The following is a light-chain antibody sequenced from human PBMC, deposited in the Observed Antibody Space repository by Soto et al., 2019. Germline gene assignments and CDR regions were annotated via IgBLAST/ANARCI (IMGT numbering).Light chain of an antibody. CDR3: QQYGTSHT. V-gene: IGKV3-20*01. CDR2: CAS. Sequence: EIVLTQSPGTLSLSPGERATLSCRASQSVRSSYLAWYQQKPGQSPRLLIYCASSTATGIPDRFSGSGSGAYFALNISRLEPEDFAVYYCQQYGTSHTFGQGTKVEIK. CDR1: QSVRSSY. J-gene: IGKJ1*01.